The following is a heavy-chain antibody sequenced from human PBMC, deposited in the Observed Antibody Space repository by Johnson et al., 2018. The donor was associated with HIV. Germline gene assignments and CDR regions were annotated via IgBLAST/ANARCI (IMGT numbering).Heavy chain of an antibody. J-gene: IGHJ3*02. CDR1: AFSFSGYA. CDR3: ARDDAFDI. CDR2: VSYDASNK. V-gene: IGHV3-30*04. Sequence: QVQLVESGGGVVQPGRSLRLSCTSAFSFSGYAMHWVRQAPGKGLEWVAVVSYDASNKYYADSVKGRFTISRDNSKNTVFLQMNSLRAEDTAVYYCARDDAFDIWGQGTMVTVSS.